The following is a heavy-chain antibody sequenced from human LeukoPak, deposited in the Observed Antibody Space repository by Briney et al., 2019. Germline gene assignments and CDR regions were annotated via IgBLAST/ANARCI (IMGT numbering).Heavy chain of an antibody. J-gene: IGHJ4*02. CDR3: ARAGYYRFDY. Sequence: GGSLRLSCAASGFTFSNYGMSWVRQAPGKGLEWVSAISGSGGTTYYADSVKGRFTISRDNAKNTLYLQMNSLRVEDTAVYYCARAGYYRFDYWGQGTLVTVSS. CDR2: ISGSGGTT. D-gene: IGHD3-22*01. CDR1: GFTFSNYG. V-gene: IGHV3-23*01.